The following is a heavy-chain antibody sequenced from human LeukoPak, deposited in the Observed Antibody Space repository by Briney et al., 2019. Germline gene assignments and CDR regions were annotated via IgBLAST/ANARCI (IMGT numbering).Heavy chain of an antibody. CDR1: GGSFSGYY. V-gene: IGHV4-34*01. CDR2: INHSGST. D-gene: IGHD6-6*01. J-gene: IGHJ6*03. CDR3: ARGLKGYSSSYYYYYMDV. Sequence: PSETLSLTCAVYGGSFSGYYWSWIRQPPGKGLEWIGEINHSGSTNYNPSLKSRVTISVDTSKNQFSLKLSSVTAADTAVYYCARGLKGYSSSYYYYYMDVWGKGTTVTVSS.